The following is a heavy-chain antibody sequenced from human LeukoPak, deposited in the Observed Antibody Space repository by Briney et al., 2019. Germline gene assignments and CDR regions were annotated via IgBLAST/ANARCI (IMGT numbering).Heavy chain of an antibody. CDR1: GGSFSGYY. J-gene: IGHJ5*02. CDR3: ARGRGVVVPAAIRRPNWFDP. V-gene: IGHV4-34*01. Sequence: PSETLSLTCAVYGGSFSGYYWSWIRQPPGKGLECIGEINHSGSTNYNPSLKSRVTISVDTSKNQFSLKLSSVTAADTAVYYCARGRGVVVPAAIRRPNWFDPWGQGTLVTVSS. D-gene: IGHD2-2*01. CDR2: INHSGST.